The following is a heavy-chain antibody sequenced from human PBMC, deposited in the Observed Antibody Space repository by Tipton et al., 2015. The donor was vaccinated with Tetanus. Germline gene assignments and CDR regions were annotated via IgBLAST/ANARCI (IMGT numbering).Heavy chain of an antibody. D-gene: IGHD7-27*01. V-gene: IGHV5-51*01. CDR2: IYPGDSDT. J-gene: IGHJ2*01. Sequence: QLVQSGAGVRQPGQSLKISCRGSGFSFPGYYIGWVRQMPGKGLEWMGIIYPGDSDTTYSPSFQGQVTISADRSISTAYLQWSSLKASDTAVFFCARRLGPYTGDQIWHFDLWGRGTLVTVSS. CDR1: GFSFPGYY. CDR3: ARRLGPYTGDQIWHFDL.